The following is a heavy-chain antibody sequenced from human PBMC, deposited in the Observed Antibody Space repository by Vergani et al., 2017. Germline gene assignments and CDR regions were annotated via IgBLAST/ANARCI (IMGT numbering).Heavy chain of an antibody. CDR1: GFSLSNARMG. CDR3: ARIGFSSWDYWYFDL. J-gene: IGHJ2*01. V-gene: IGHV2-26*01. CDR2: LFSNDEK. D-gene: IGHD6-13*01. Sequence: QVTLKESGPVLVKPTETLTLTCTVSGFSLSNARMGVSWIRQPPGKALEWLANLFSNDEKSYSPSLKSRLTISKDNSKSQVFLTMTNMDPVDTATYYRARIGFSSWDYWYFDLWGRGTLVTVSS.